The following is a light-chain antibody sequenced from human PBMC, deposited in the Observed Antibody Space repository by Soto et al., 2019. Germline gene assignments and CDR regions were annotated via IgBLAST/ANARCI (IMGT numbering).Light chain of an antibody. CDR3: ATWDDSLSGFV. CDR1: SSNIGSNS. V-gene: IGLV1-47*01. J-gene: IGLJ1*01. Sequence: SVLTQAPSVSGTPGQRVTISCSGNSSNIGSNSVYWYQHLTGTAPKLLIYRNNQRPSGVPDRISGSKSDTSASLAISGLRSEDEADYYCATWDDSLSGFVFGTGTKVTVL. CDR2: RNN.